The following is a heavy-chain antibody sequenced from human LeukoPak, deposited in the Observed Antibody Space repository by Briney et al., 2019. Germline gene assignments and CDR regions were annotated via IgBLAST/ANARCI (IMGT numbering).Heavy chain of an antibody. CDR2: IRGSGGSA. Sequence: GGSLRLSCAASGFIFNNYAMSWVRQAPGKGLEWVSAIRGSGGSASYADSVQGRFTISRDNSENTLYLQMSSLRAEDTAVYYCAKDRECSGGACYRYFDYWGQGTLVTISS. D-gene: IGHD2-15*01. CDR3: AKDRECSGGACYRYFDY. CDR1: GFIFNNYA. J-gene: IGHJ4*02. V-gene: IGHV3-23*01.